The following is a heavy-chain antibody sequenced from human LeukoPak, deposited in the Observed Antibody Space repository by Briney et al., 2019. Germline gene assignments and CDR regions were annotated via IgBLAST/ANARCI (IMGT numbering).Heavy chain of an antibody. D-gene: IGHD2-2*01. J-gene: IGHJ4*02. CDR1: GFTFRNYV. Sequence: GGSLRLSCAASGFTFRNYVMRWVRQAPGKGLEWVAAMSYDGSNKYYADSVKGRFTISRDNSNNTLYLQMNSLRAEDTAVYYCAKDLGAYCSSTSCYPDYWGQGTLVTVSS. V-gene: IGHV3-30*18. CDR2: MSYDGSNK. CDR3: AKDLGAYCSSTSCYPDY.